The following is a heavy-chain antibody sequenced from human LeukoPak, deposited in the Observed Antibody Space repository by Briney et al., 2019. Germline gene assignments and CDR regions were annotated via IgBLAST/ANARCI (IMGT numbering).Heavy chain of an antibody. V-gene: IGHV3-9*01. CDR3: AKDQKQQLVIGAFDI. CDR2: ISWNSGSI. Sequence: GGSLRLSCAASGFTFDDYAMHWVRQAPGKGLEWVSGISWNSGSIGYADSVKGRFTISRDNAKNSLYLQMNSLRAEDTALYYCAKDQKQQLVIGAFDIWGQGTMVTVSS. D-gene: IGHD6-13*01. J-gene: IGHJ3*02. CDR1: GFTFDDYA.